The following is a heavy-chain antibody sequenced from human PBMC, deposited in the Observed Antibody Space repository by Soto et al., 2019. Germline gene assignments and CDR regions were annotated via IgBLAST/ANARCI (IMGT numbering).Heavy chain of an antibody. CDR3: ARDRRRGYSDYYGMDV. CDR2: IIPIFGTA. D-gene: IGHD5-18*01. Sequence: SVKVSCKASGGTFSSYASSWVRQAPGQGLEWMGGIIPIFGTANYAQKFQGRVTITADESTSTAYMELSSLRSEDTAVYYCARDRRRGYSDYYGMDVWGQGTTVTVSS. V-gene: IGHV1-69*13. CDR1: GGTFSSYA. J-gene: IGHJ6*02.